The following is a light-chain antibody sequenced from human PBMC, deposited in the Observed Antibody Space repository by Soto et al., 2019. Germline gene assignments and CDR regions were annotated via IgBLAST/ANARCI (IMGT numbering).Light chain of an antibody. V-gene: IGLV2-14*03. CDR1: SSDVGYYNH. Sequence: QSALTQPASVSGSPGQSITISCTGTSSDVGYYNHVSWYRQHPGKAPKLMIYDVTNRPSGVSNRFFGSKSGNTASLTISGLQAEDEADYYCSSYASSSTYVFGTGTKVTVL. CDR2: DVT. J-gene: IGLJ1*01. CDR3: SSYASSSTYV.